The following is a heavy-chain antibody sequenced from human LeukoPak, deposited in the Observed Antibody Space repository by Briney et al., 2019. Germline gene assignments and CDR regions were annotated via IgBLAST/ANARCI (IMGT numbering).Heavy chain of an antibody. D-gene: IGHD2-15*01. CDR1: GFTFSTDW. V-gene: IGHV3-74*01. Sequence: GGSLRLSCAASGFTFSTDWMHWVRQAPGEGLLWVSRINSDGSSTSYADSVKGRFTISRDNAKNTLYLQMNSLRAEDTAVYYCARSGGSYFGYWGQGTLVTASS. CDR2: INSDGSST. CDR3: ARSGGSYFGY. J-gene: IGHJ4*02.